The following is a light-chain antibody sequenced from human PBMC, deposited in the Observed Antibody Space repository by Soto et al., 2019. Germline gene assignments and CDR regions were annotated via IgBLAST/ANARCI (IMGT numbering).Light chain of an antibody. V-gene: IGLV1-51*01. CDR3: GTWDSSLRIVV. CDR2: DNH. Sequence: QSVLTQPPSVSAAPGQKVTISCSGSTSNIGNNYVSWFQQLPGTAPKLLIYDNHKRPSGIPDRFSASKSGTSATLAITGLQTGDEADYHCGTWDSSLRIVVFGGGTKVTVL. CDR1: TSNIGNNY. J-gene: IGLJ2*01.